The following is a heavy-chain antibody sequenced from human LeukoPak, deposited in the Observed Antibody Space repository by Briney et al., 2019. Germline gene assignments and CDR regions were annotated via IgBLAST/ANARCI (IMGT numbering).Heavy chain of an antibody. Sequence: AGGSLRLSCAASGFTFSDYYMSWIRQAPGRGREWVAYISSSGSTIYYADSVKGAFTISREHAKNSLYLQMNSLRAEDTAVYYCARAVGARTHYYFDYWGQGTLVTVSS. V-gene: IGHV3-11*01. D-gene: IGHD1-26*01. CDR3: ARAVGARTHYYFDY. CDR1: GFTFSDYY. CDR2: ISSSGSTI. J-gene: IGHJ4*02.